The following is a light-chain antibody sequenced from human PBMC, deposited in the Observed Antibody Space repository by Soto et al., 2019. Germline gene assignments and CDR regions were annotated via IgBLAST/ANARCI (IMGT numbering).Light chain of an antibody. CDR3: SSYTSSSTYV. CDR2: DAT. J-gene: IGLJ1*01. CDR1: SSDVGGYNY. Sequence: QSVLTQPASVSGSPGQSIPISCTGTSSDVGGYNYVSWYQQHPGKAPKLLIYDATNRPSGVSNRFSGSKSGYTASLPISGLQAEDEADYYCSSYTSSSTYVFGTGTKVTVL. V-gene: IGLV2-14*03.